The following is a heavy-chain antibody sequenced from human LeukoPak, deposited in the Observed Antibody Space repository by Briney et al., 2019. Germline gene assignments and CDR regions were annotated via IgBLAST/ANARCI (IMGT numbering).Heavy chain of an antibody. CDR2: ISWNSGSI. Sequence: GRSLRLSCAASGFTFDDYAMHWVRQAPGKGLEWVSGISWNSGSIGYADSVKGRFTISRDNAKNSLYLQMNSLRAEDTALHYCAKDMSDIVVVALDYWGQGTLVTVSS. V-gene: IGHV3-9*01. CDR1: GFTFDDYA. CDR3: AKDMSDIVVVALDY. D-gene: IGHD2-2*01. J-gene: IGHJ4*02.